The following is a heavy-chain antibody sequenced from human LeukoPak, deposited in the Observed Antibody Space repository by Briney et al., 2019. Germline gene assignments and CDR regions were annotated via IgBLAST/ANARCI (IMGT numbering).Heavy chain of an antibody. CDR1: GLTLSSHA. D-gene: IGHD3-3*01. Sequence: TGGSLSLSCSASGLTLSSHAMPWAGQAPGKGLECVSAIVSNGGNKYYADSVRGTLTISSDNSKDTVYLQMGSLRPEDRAVYYCARGGYYAASDIWGQGALVTVSS. CDR3: ARGGYYAASDI. V-gene: IGHV3-64*02. J-gene: IGHJ4*02. CDR2: IVSNGGNK.